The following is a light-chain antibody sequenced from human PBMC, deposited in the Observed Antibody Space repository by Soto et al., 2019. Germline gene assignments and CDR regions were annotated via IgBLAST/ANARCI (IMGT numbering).Light chain of an antibody. CDR3: GSYAGSYSVV. J-gene: IGLJ2*01. CDR2: DVS. V-gene: IGLV2-11*01. Sequence: QSALTQPRSVSGSPGQSVTISCTGTSSDVGGYNYVSWYQQHPGKAPKLMLYDVSKRPSGVPDRFSGSKSSNTASLTISGLQADDEAEYYGGSYAGSYSVVFGGGTKLTVL. CDR1: SSDVGGYNY.